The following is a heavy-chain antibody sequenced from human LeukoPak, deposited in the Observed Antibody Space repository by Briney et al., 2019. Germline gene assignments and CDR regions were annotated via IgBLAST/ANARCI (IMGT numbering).Heavy chain of an antibody. V-gene: IGHV1-69*13. CDR2: IIPIFGTA. D-gene: IGHD2-21*01. CDR3: AREVVYGGYCGGDCYYFDY. Sequence: SVKVSCKASGGTFSSYAISWVRQAPGQGLERMGGIIPIFGTANYAQKFQGRVTITADESTSTAYMELSSLRSEDTAVYYCAREVVYGGYCGGDCYYFDYWGQGTLVTVSS. J-gene: IGHJ4*02. CDR1: GGTFSSYA.